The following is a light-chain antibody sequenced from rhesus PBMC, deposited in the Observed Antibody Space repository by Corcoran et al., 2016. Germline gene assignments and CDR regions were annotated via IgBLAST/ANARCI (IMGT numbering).Light chain of an antibody. CDR3: KQYYEYPLA. J-gene: IGKJ4*01. CDR1: QNIYTN. V-gene: IGKV1-44*03. Sequence: DIQMTQSPSAISASIGDRVTISCRASQNIYTNVARYQQKPGKAPAFSIYAVSTLQTGIPSRFCGSGSGTELTLTIRSLQPEDSATCFCKQYYEYPLAVGEWAKVEIK. CDR2: AVS.